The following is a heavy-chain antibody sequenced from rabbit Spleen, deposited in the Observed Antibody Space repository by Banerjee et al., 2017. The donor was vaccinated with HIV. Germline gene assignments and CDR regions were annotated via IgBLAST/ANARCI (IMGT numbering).Heavy chain of an antibody. J-gene: IGHJ6*01. V-gene: IGHV1S45*01. CDR2: IYVSNVNT. D-gene: IGHD4-2*01. CDR3: VRGGSVRTGGNWDL. CDR1: GFDFSSNA. Sequence: QEQLEESGGGLVKPGGTLTLTCTGSGFDFSSNAMSWVRQAPGKGPEWIACIYVSNVNTWYADWAKGRFTISKTSSTTVTLQMTSLTAADTATYFCVRGGSVRTGGNWDLWGPGTLVTVS.